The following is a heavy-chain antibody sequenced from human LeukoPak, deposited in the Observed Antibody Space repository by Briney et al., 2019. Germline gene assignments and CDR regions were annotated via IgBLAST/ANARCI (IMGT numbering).Heavy chain of an antibody. CDR3: ARSVSGSGI. V-gene: IGHV1-69*04. CDR1: GGTFSSYA. D-gene: IGHD3-10*01. CDR2: IIPILGIA. Sequence: SVKVSCKASGGTFSSYAISWVRQAPEQGLEWMGRIIPILGIANYAQKFQGRVTITADKSTSTAYMELSSLRSEDTAVYYCARSVSGSGIWGQGTMVTVSS. J-gene: IGHJ3*02.